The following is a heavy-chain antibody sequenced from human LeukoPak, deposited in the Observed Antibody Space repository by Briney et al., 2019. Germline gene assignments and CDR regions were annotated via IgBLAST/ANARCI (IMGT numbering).Heavy chain of an antibody. CDR3: ARVVAAAGTLRSQYYFDY. D-gene: IGHD6-13*01. J-gene: IGHJ4*02. CDR2: IYTSGST. Sequence: SETLSLTCTVSGGSISSYYWSWIRQPAGKGLEWIGRIYTSGSTNYNPSLKSRVTMSVDTSKNQFSLKLSSVTAADTAVYYYARVVAAAGTLRSQYYFDYWGQGTLVTVSS. V-gene: IGHV4-4*07. CDR1: GGSISSYY.